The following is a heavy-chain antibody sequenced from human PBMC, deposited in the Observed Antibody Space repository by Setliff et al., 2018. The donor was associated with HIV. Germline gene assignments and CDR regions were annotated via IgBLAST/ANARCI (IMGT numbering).Heavy chain of an antibody. D-gene: IGHD6-19*01. V-gene: IGHV4-4*02. CDR3: ARGKIGFYSDDSGSSFFDY. J-gene: IGHJ4*02. CDR1: GGSISSVNW. Sequence: SETLSLTCAVSGGSISSVNWWTWVRQPPGKGLEWIGEIDHSGGTKYNPSLTGRVTMSVDKSKNQFSLNLNSVTAADTALYYCARGKIGFYSDDSGSSFFDYWGQGSLVTVSS. CDR2: IDHSGGT.